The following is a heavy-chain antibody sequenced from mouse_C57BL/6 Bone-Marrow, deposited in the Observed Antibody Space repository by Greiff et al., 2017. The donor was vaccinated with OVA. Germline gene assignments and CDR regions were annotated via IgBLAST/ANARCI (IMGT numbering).Heavy chain of an antibody. CDR1: GYTFTDYE. J-gene: IGHJ3*01. V-gene: IGHV1-15*01. D-gene: IGHD2-3*01. Sequence: QVQLKESGAELVRPGASVTLSCKASGYTFTDYEMHWVKQTPVHGLEWIGAIDPETGGTAYNQKFKGKAILTADTSSSTAYMELRSLTSEDSAVYYCTHYDGYPWFAYWGQGTLVTVSA. CDR3: THYDGYPWFAY. CDR2: IDPETGGT.